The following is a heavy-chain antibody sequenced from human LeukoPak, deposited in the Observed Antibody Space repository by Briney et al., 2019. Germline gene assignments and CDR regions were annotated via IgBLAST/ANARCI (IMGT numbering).Heavy chain of an antibody. J-gene: IGHJ3*02. V-gene: IGHV3-23*01. CDR1: AFTFSSYA. CDR2: INGRGGST. CDR3: ARRFSSGWIGAFDI. D-gene: IGHD6-19*01. Sequence: GGSLRLSCAASAFTFSSYAMTWVRQAPGKGLEWVSTINGRGGSTYYADSVKGRFTISRDNSKNTLFLQMNSLRAEDTAVYYCARRFSSGWIGAFDIWGQGTMVTVSS.